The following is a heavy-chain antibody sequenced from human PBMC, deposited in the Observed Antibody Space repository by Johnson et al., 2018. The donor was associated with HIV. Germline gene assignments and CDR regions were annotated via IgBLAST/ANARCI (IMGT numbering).Heavy chain of an antibody. CDR3: AKCGYADAFDI. CDR1: GCTFSSYY. J-gene: IGHJ3*02. CDR2: ISSSGISI. D-gene: IGHD2-8*01. Sequence: VQLVESGGGLVQPGGSLRLSCAASGCTFSSYYMSWSRQAPGKGLECLSYISSSGISIYYIDSVKGRFTISRDNSKNTLYLQMNRLRAEDTAVYYCAKCGYADAFDIWGQGTMVTVSS. V-gene: IGHV3-48*01.